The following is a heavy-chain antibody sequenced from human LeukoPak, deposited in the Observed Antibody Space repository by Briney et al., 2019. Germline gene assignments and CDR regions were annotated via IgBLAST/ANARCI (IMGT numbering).Heavy chain of an antibody. CDR1: GFTFSSYG. D-gene: IGHD3-3*01. V-gene: IGHV3-30*18. CDR3: AKGYYYDFWSGYLKSYYYYYMDV. Sequence: GRSLRLSCAASGFTFSSYGMHWVRQAPGKGLEWVAVISYDGSNKYYADSVKGRFTISRDNSKNTLYLQMNSLRAEDTAVYYCAKGYYYDFWSGYLKSYYYYYMDVWGKGTTVTVSS. CDR2: ISYDGSNK. J-gene: IGHJ6*03.